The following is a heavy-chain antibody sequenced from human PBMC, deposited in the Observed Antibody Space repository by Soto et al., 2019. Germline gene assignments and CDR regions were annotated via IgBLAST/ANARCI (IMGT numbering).Heavy chain of an antibody. Sequence: PGGSLSLSCAASGFSFRNAWMSWVRQAPGKGLEWVGHIKSQGDGGTRDYAAPAKGRFTISRDDSKNTLFLQMNSLKNEDTAVYFCTTDLQAYCDGTTCYAGNYYYDDMDVWGQGTTVTVSS. D-gene: IGHD2-2*01. CDR2: IKSQGDGGTR. CDR1: GFSFRNAW. CDR3: TTDLQAYCDGTTCYAGNYYYDDMDV. V-gene: IGHV3-15*01. J-gene: IGHJ6*02.